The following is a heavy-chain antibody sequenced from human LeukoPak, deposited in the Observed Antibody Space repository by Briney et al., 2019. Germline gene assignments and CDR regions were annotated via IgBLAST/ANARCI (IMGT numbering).Heavy chain of an antibody. Sequence: GGSLRLSCAASGFTFDDYAMHWVRQGPGRGLEWVSGISWNSGSIDYAESVKGRFTISRDNAKNSLYLQMNSLRPEDTAFYYCAKGTGRYWTFFDYWGRGTLVTVSS. CDR2: ISWNSGSI. V-gene: IGHV3-9*01. CDR1: GFTFDDYA. CDR3: AKGTGRYWTFFDY. D-gene: IGHD1-26*01. J-gene: IGHJ4*02.